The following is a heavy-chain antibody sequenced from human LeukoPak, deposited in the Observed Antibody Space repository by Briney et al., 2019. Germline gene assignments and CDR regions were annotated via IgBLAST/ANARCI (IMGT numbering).Heavy chain of an antibody. CDR1: GFTFSTYN. CDR2: ISSSSSII. Sequence: GGSLRLSCAASGFTFSTYNMNWVRQAPGKGLEWVSYISSSSSIIYYADSVKGRFTISRDNAKNSLYLQMNSLRDEDTAVYYCARDPAFLEWSPPPYFDYWGQGTLVTVSS. CDR3: ARDPAFLEWSPPPYFDY. J-gene: IGHJ4*02. V-gene: IGHV3-48*02. D-gene: IGHD3-3*01.